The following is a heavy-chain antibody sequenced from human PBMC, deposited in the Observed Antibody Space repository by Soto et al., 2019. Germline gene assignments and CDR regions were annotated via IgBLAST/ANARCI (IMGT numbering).Heavy chain of an antibody. CDR2: ISYDGSNK. V-gene: IGHV3-30-3*01. CDR1: GFTFSSYA. CDR3: ARDWGYSGSSSVYYYGMDV. D-gene: IGHD6-6*01. J-gene: IGHJ6*02. Sequence: GGSLRLSCGASGFTFSSYAMHWVRKAPGKGLEWAAVISYDGSNKYYADSVKGRFTISRDNSKNTLYLQMNSLRAEDTAVYYCARDWGYSGSSSVYYYGMDVWGQGTTVIVSS.